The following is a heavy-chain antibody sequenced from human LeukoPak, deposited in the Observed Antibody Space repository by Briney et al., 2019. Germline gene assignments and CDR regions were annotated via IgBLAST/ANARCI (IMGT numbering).Heavy chain of an antibody. D-gene: IGHD2-2*01. CDR3: AKDSLRYCSSTSCYADY. J-gene: IGHJ4*02. CDR1: GFTFSSYA. CDR2: ISGSGGST. V-gene: IGHV3-23*01. Sequence: GGSLRLSCAASGFTFSSYAMSWVRQAPGKGLEWVSAISGSGGSTYYADSVKGRFTISRDNSKNTLCLQMNSLRAEDTAVYYCAKDSLRYCSSTSCYADYWGQGTLVTVSS.